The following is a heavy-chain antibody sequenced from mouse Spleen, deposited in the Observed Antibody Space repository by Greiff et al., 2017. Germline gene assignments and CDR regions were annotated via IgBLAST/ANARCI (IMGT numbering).Heavy chain of an antibody. D-gene: IGHD1-2*01. CDR1: GFTFTDYY. Sequence: EVQGVESGGGLVQPGGSLRLSCATSGFTFTDYYMSWVRQPPGKALEWLGFIRNKANGYTTEYSASVKGRFTISRDNSQSILYLQMNTLRAEDSATYYCTRPFITTDYAMDYWGQGTSVTVSS. J-gene: IGHJ4*01. V-gene: IGHV7-3*02. CDR3: TRPFITTDYAMDY. CDR2: IRNKANGYTT.